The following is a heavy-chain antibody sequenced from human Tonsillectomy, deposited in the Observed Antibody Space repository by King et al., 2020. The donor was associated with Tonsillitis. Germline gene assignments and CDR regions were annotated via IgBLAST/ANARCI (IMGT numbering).Heavy chain of an antibody. J-gene: IGHJ4*02. D-gene: IGHD3-22*01. V-gene: IGHV3-33*01. CDR2: IWHDGSNN. CDR3: ARVAEYYYDTTGYSQYYFDF. CDR1: GFTFSNSA. Sequence: VQLVESGGGVVQPGGSLRLSCAASGFTFSNSAMHWVRRAPGKGLEWVALIWHDGSNNYYADSVKGRFTISRDNSKSTLYLQMNSLRADDTAVYYCARVAEYYYDTTGYSQYYFDFWGQGTLVTVSS.